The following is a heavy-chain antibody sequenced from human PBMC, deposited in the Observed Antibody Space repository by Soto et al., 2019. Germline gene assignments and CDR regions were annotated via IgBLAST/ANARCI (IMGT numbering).Heavy chain of an antibody. D-gene: IGHD3-22*01. V-gene: IGHV4-59*01. CDR1: GGSISSYD. CDR2: MYSSGAT. J-gene: IGHJ5*02. CDR3: ARDHSSGWVNWFDP. Sequence: QVQLQESGPGLVKPSETLSLTCTVSGGSISSYDWSWIRQAPGKKLEWIGYMYSSGATNYNPSLKSRVTMSRDTSKNQFSLKLSSVTTADTAVYYCARDHSSGWVNWFDPWGQGPLVTVSS.